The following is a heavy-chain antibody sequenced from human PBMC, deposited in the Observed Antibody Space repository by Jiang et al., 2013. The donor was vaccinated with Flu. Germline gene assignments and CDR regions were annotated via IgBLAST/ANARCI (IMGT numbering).Heavy chain of an antibody. D-gene: IGHD2-2*01. CDR1: GFTFSSYG. V-gene: IGHV3-30*18. CDR3: AKDLKIVVVPAAMNIYYYYGMDV. Sequence: SCAASGFTFSSYGMHWVRQAPGKGLEWVAVISYDGSNKYYADSVKGRFTISRDNSKNTLYLQMNSLRAEDTAVYYCAKDLKIVVVPAAMNIYYYYGMDVWGQGTTVTVSS. CDR2: ISYDGSNK. J-gene: IGHJ6*02.